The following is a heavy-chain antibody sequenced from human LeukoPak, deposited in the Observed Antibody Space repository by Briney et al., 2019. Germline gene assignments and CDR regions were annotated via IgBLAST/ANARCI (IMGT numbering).Heavy chain of an antibody. CDR2: MNPNSGNS. J-gene: IGHJ3*01. CDR3: AGASGRLYDPDAFDL. CDR1: EYTFSSPE. V-gene: IGHV1-8*03. D-gene: IGHD3-22*01. Sequence: ASVKVSCKAPEYTFSSPEFNWVRQATGQGLEWMAWMNPNSGNSGYAQKFQGRVTITWETSESTAYMELSSLKSDDSAVYYCAGASGRLYDPDAFDLWGQGTMTVSS.